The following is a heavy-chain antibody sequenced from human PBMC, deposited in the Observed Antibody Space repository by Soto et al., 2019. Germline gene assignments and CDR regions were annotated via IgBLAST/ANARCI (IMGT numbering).Heavy chain of an antibody. CDR1: GNTFTSYG. D-gene: IGHD5-12*01. CDR3: SRDVRGHYYSCGMDV. Sequence: QVQLVQSGAEVKKPGASVKVSCKASGNTFTSYGISWVRQAPGQGLEWMGWISVYNGNTNYAQKLQGRVTMTTDTSTSTAYMELRSLRSDDTAVYYCSRDVRGHYYSCGMDVWGQGTTVTVSS. CDR2: ISVYNGNT. J-gene: IGHJ6*02. V-gene: IGHV1-18*01.